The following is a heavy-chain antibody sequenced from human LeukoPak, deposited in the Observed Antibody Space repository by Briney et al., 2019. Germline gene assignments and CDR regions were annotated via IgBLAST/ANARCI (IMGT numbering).Heavy chain of an antibody. CDR2: IYNSEST. J-gene: IGHJ4*02. CDR3: ATGGSLAAAGDY. D-gene: IGHD6-13*01. V-gene: IGHV4-61*03. Sequence: KPSETLSLTCTVSGGSVSSGHYYWSWIRQPPGKGLEWIGYIYNSESTNYNPSLKSRVTISVDTSKNLFSLKLSSVTAADTAVYYCATGGSLAAAGDYWGQGTLVTVSS. CDR1: GGSVSSGHYY.